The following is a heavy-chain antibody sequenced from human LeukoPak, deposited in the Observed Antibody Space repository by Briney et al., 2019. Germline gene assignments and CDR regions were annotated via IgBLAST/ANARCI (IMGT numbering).Heavy chain of an antibody. Sequence: SETLSLTCTVSGGSISSYYWSWIRQPPGKGLEWIGYIYTSGSTNYNPSLKSRVTISVDTSKNQFSLKLSSVTAADTAVYYCARSSMVWFGELLRPTTPRIYIDVWGKGTTVTVSS. CDR1: GGSISSYY. V-gene: IGHV4-4*09. J-gene: IGHJ6*03. CDR3: ARSSMVWFGELLRPTTPRIYIDV. CDR2: IYTSGST. D-gene: IGHD3-10*01.